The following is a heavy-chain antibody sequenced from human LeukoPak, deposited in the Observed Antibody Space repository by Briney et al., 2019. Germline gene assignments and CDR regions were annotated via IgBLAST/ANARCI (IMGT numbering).Heavy chain of an antibody. Sequence: NPSETLSLTCAVYGGSFSGYYWSWIRQPPGKGLEWIGYIYYSGSTNYNPSLKSRVTISVDTSKNQFSLKLSSVTAADTAVYYCARAASSSWYGFPPLDYYGMDVWGQGTTVTVSS. V-gene: IGHV4-59*01. D-gene: IGHD6-13*01. J-gene: IGHJ6*02. CDR2: IYYSGST. CDR3: ARAASSSWYGFPPLDYYGMDV. CDR1: GGSFSGYY.